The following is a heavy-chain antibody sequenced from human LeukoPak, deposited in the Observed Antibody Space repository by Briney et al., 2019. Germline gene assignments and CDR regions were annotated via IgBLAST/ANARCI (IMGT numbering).Heavy chain of an antibody. CDR1: GRPFSSYA. CDR2: LISIFGTA. Sequence: TVKLSCRASGRPFSSYAIIWARHAPAQGLEWMGGLISIFGTAHYTQKFQGRVTITPDESTSTAYMERRSLRSEDTAVYYCARVGGSGSYSSSADGGQGSLVT. J-gene: IGHJ4*01. CDR3: ARVGGSGSYSSSAD. V-gene: IGHV1-69*13. D-gene: IGHD3-10*01.